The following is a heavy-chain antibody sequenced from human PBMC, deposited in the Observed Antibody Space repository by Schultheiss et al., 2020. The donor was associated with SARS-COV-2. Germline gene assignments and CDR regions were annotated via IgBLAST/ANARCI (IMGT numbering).Heavy chain of an antibody. J-gene: IGHJ6*02. D-gene: IGHD6-13*01. V-gene: IGHV3-23*01. CDR2: ISGSGGST. Sequence: GGSLRLSCAASGFTFSSYSMNWVRQAPGKGLEWVSAISGSGGSTYYADSVKGRFTISRDNSKNTLYLQMNSLRAEETAVYYCAKDSSSSWSYYYYYGMDVWGQGATVTVSS. CDR3: AKDSSSSWSYYYYYGMDV. CDR1: GFTFSSYS.